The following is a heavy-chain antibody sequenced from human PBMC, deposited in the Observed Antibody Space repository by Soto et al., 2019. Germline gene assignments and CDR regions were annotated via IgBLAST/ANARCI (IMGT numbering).Heavy chain of an antibody. CDR3: AKGTKRRLVTRGGYFDY. CDR2: ISWNSGSI. D-gene: IGHD3-9*01. V-gene: IGHV3-9*01. J-gene: IGHJ4*02. CDR1: GFTFDDYA. Sequence: GGSLRLSCAASGFTFDDYAMHWVRQAPGKGLEWVSGISWNSGSIGYADSVKGRFTISRDNAKNSLYLQMNSLRAEDTALYYCAKGTKRRLVTRGGYFDYWGQGTLVTVSS.